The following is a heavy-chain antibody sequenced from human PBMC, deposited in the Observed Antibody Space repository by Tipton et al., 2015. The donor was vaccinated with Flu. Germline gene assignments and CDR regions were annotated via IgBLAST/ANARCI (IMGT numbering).Heavy chain of an antibody. CDR3: ARVEIVLVASGPKENWFDP. CDR1: GFTFSDYG. Sequence: SLRLSCAASGFTFSDYGMHWVRQAPGKGLEWVAVVWYDGSNKYYVDSVKGRFTISRDNPKNTLYLQMNSLRAEDTAVYYCARVEIVLVASGPKENWFDPWGQGILVTVSS. V-gene: IGHV3-33*01. J-gene: IGHJ5*02. CDR2: VWYDGSNK. D-gene: IGHD2-8*02.